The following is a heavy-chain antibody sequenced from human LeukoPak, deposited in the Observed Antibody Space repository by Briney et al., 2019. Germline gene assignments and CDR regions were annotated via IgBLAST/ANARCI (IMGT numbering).Heavy chain of an antibody. Sequence: GGSLRPSCAASGFTFSYYGMHWVRQAPGKGLEWVAFIRYDESKKFYGDSVKGRFTISRDNSKNTLYLQMNSLRTEDTAVYYCAKSHLPNAYSETHYCDYWGQGTLVTVSS. CDR1: GFTFSYYG. CDR3: AKSHLPNAYSETHYCDY. J-gene: IGHJ4*02. V-gene: IGHV3-30*02. D-gene: IGHD1-26*01. CDR2: IRYDESKK.